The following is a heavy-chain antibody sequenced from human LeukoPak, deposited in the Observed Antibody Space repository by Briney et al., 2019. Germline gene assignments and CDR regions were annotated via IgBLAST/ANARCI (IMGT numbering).Heavy chain of an antibody. D-gene: IGHD2-8*01. CDR1: GYSFTSYW. CDR3: ARRVDCTNGVCYRDDYFDY. J-gene: IGHJ4*02. Sequence: PGESLKISCKGSGYSFTSYWIGWVRQMPGKGLEWMGIIYPGDSDTRYSPSFQGQVTISADKSISTAYLQWGSLKASDTAMYYCARRVDCTNGVCYRDDYFDYWGQGTLVTVSS. CDR2: IYPGDSDT. V-gene: IGHV5-51*01.